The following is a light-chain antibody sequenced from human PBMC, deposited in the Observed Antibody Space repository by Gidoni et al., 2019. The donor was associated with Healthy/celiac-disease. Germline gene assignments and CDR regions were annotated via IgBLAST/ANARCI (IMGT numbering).Light chain of an antibody. CDR3: QQYNNCPQT. J-gene: IGKJ1*01. Sequence: EIFMTQSPATLSVSPGERATLSCRASQSVSSNLAWYQQKPGQAPRLLIYGASTRATGIPARFSGSGSGTEFTLTISSLQSEDFAVYYCQQYNNCPQTFGQGTKVEIK. V-gene: IGKV3-15*01. CDR2: GAS. CDR1: QSVSSN.